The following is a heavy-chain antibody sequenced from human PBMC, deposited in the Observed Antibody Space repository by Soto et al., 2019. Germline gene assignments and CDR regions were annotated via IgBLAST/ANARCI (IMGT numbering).Heavy chain of an antibody. D-gene: IGHD6-19*01. Sequence: GASVKVSCKASGYTFTSYDINWVRQATGQGLEWMGWMNPNSGNTGYAQKFQGRVTMTRNTSISTAYMELSSLRSEDTAVYYCASAVAVAGTSDVFAIWGQGTMVTVSS. CDR3: ASAVAVAGTSDVFAI. V-gene: IGHV1-8*01. J-gene: IGHJ3*02. CDR1: GYTFTSYD. CDR2: MNPNSGNT.